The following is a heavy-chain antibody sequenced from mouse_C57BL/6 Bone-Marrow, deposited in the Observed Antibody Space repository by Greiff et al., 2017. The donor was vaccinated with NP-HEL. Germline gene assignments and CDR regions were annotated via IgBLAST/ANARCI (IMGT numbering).Heavy chain of an antibody. J-gene: IGHJ4*01. Sequence: VQLKESGAELVKPGASVKLSCTASGFNIKDYYMHWVKQRTEQGLEWIGRIDPEDGETKYAPKFQGKATITADTSSNTAYLQLSSLTSEDTAVYYCAEITTVVATNWDSYAMDYWGQGTSVTVSS. V-gene: IGHV14-2*01. D-gene: IGHD1-1*01. CDR2: IDPEDGET. CDR1: GFNIKDYY. CDR3: AEITTVVATNWDSYAMDY.